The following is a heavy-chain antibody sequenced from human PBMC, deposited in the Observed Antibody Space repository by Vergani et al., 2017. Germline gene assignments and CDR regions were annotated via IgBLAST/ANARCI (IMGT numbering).Heavy chain of an antibody. V-gene: IGHV3-21*01. J-gene: IGHJ6*03. CDR3: ARDLHDYGYLDV. CDR1: GFTFSSYS. CDR2: ISSSSSYI. Sequence: EVQLVESGGGLVKPGGSLRLSCAASGFTFSSYSMNWVRQAPGKGLEWVSSISSSSSYIYYADSVKGRFTISRDNAKNSLYLQMNSLRAEDTAVYYCARDLHDYGYLDVWGGGTTVTVSS.